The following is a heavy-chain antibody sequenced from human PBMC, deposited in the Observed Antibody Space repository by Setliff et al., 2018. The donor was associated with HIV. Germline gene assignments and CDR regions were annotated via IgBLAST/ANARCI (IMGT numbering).Heavy chain of an antibody. CDR1: RGSFSHYY. CDR2: INQERTT. V-gene: IGHV4-34*01. Sequence: SETLSLTCAVYRGSFSHYYWTWIRQSPGKGLEWIAEINQERTTFYNPSLKSRVTMSLDTSRNEVSLRLSSVTAADTATYFCARVRFNFDNVRYFDLWGPGTLVTVSS. D-gene: IGHD1-20*01. CDR3: ARVRFNFDNVRYFDL. J-gene: IGHJ2*01.